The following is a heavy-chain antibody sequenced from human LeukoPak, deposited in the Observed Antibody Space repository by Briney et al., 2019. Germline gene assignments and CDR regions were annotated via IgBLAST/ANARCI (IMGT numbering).Heavy chain of an antibody. CDR2: INHSGST. Sequence: SSETLSLTCAVYGGSFSGYYWSWIRQPPGKGLEWIGEINHSGSTNYNPSLKSRVTISVDKSKNQFSLKLSSVTAADTAVYYCARVSFGIAAAGLDYWGQGTLVTVSS. J-gene: IGHJ4*02. D-gene: IGHD6-13*01. CDR1: GGSFSGYY. CDR3: ARVSFGIAAAGLDY. V-gene: IGHV4-34*01.